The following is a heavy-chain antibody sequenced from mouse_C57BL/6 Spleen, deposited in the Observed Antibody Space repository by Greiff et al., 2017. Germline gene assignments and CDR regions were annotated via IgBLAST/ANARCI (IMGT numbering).Heavy chain of an antibody. Sequence: VQLQQSGAELARPGASVKMSCKASGYTFTSYTMHWVKQRPGQGLEWIGYINPSSGYTKYNQKFKDKATLTADKSSSTAYMQLSSLTSEDSAIYYCAHGGYYFDYWGQGTTLTVSS. J-gene: IGHJ2*01. CDR1: GYTFTSYT. V-gene: IGHV1-4*01. CDR2: INPSSGYT. CDR3: AHGGYYFDY.